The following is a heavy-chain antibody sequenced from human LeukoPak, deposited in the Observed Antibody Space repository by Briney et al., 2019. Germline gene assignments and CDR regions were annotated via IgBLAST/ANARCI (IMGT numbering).Heavy chain of an antibody. Sequence: ASVNVSCKAPGYTFTSYYMHWVRQAPGQGLEWMGLINLSGGSTSYAQKFQGRVTMTRDTSTSTVYMELSSLRSEDTAVYYCATRGYYYDSSGYRDAFDIWGQGTMVTVSS. D-gene: IGHD3-22*01. CDR3: ATRGYYYDSSGYRDAFDI. CDR2: INLSGGST. CDR1: GYTFTSYY. V-gene: IGHV1-46*01. J-gene: IGHJ3*02.